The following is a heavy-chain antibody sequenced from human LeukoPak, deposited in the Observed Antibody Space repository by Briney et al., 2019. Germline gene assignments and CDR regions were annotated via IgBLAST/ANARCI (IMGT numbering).Heavy chain of an antibody. CDR3: ARVGTTYYDFWSHMGAFDI. D-gene: IGHD3-3*01. CDR2: ISAYNGNT. J-gene: IGHJ3*02. Sequence: ALVKVSCKASGYTFTSYGISWVRQAPGQGLEWMGWISAYNGNTNYAQKLQGRVTMTTDTSTSTAYMELRSLRSDDTAVYYCARVGTTYYDFWSHMGAFDIWGQGTMVTVSS. V-gene: IGHV1-18*01. CDR1: GYTFTSYG.